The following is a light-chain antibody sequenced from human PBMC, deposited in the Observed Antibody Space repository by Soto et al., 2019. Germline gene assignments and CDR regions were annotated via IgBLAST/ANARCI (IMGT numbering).Light chain of an antibody. CDR1: QSVSSY. CDR2: DAS. V-gene: IGKV3-11*01. J-gene: IGKJ1*01. CDR3: QQRSNWPPWT. Sequence: EIVLTHSPATLSLSPGERATLSCRASQSVSSYLAWYQQKPGQAPRLLIYDASNRATGIPARFSGSGSGTDFTLTISSLEPEDFAAYYCQQRSNWPPWTFGQGTKVDIK.